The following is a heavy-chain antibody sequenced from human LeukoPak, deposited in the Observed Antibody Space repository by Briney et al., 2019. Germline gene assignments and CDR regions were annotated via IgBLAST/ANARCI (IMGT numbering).Heavy chain of an antibody. V-gene: IGHV4-39*07. CDR1: GGSISSTSYY. D-gene: IGHD3-10*01. J-gene: IGHJ4*02. CDR3: ARAGRGSGSYQDY. CDR2: IYHSGST. Sequence: SETLSLTCTVSGGSISSTSYYWGWIRQPPGKGLEWIGEIYHSGSTNYNPSLKSRVTISVDKSKNQFSLKLSSVTAADTAVYYCARAGRGSGSYQDYWGQGTLVTVSS.